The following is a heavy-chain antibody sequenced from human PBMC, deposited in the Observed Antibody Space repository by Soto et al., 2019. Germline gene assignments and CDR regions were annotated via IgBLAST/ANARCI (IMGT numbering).Heavy chain of an antibody. V-gene: IGHV1-69*02. D-gene: IGHD6-6*01. CDR2: IIPILGIA. Sequence: ASVKVSCKASGGTFRSYTISWVRQAPGQGLEWMGRIIPILGIANYAQKFQGRVTITADKSTSTAYMELSSLRSEDTAVYYCARSIGQLAAFDIWGQGTMVTVSS. J-gene: IGHJ3*02. CDR1: GGTFRSYT. CDR3: ARSIGQLAAFDI.